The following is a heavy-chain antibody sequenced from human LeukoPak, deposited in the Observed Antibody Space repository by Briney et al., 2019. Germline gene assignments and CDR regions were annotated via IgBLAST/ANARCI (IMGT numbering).Heavy chain of an antibody. D-gene: IGHD2-15*01. CDR2: ISYDGSNK. Sequence: GRSLRLSCAASGFTFSSYAMHWVRQAPGKGLEWVAVISYDGSNKYYADSVKGRFTISRDNSKNTLYLQMNSLRADDTAVYYCAKDCCDYSPLDHWGQGTQVTVSS. J-gene: IGHJ4*02. CDR3: AKDCCDYSPLDH. CDR1: GFTFSSYA. V-gene: IGHV3-30-3*01.